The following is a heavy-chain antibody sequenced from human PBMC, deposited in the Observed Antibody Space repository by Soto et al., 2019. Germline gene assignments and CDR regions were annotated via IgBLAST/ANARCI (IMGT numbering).Heavy chain of an antibody. D-gene: IGHD2-2*01. Sequence: GESLKISCKGSGYSFTSYWIGWVRQMPGKGLEWMGIIYPGDSDTRYSPSFQGQVTISADKSISTAYLQWSSLKASDTAMYYCARSVGYCSSTSCRDTAMVTVTAFDIWGQGTMVTV. J-gene: IGHJ3*02. CDR2: IYPGDSDT. V-gene: IGHV5-51*01. CDR1: GYSFTSYW. CDR3: ARSVGYCSSTSCRDTAMVTVTAFDI.